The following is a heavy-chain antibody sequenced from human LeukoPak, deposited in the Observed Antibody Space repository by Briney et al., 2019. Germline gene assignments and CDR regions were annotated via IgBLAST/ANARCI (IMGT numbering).Heavy chain of an antibody. CDR3: ARDRWDDYGGNSFDY. CDR2: IYYSGGA. Sequence: PSETLSLTCTVSGGSISNYYWSWIRQPPGKGLEWIGYIYYSGGANYNPSLKSRVTISLDTSKNQFSLKLSSVTAADTAVYYCARDRWDDYGGNSFDYWGQGTLVTVSS. J-gene: IGHJ4*02. V-gene: IGHV4-59*01. CDR1: GGSISNYY. D-gene: IGHD4-23*01.